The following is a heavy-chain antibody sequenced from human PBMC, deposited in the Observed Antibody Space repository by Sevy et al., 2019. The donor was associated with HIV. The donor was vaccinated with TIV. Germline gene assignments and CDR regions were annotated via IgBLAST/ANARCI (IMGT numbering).Heavy chain of an antibody. CDR3: ATPTHAPEDNVVVPVDDV. J-gene: IGHJ6*04. CDR1: GFTFSSYS. Sequence: GGSLRLSCAASGFTFSSYSMNWVRQAPGKGLEWVSSISSSSSYIYYADSVKGRFTISRDNANNSLYLQMNSLRAEDTAVYYCATPTHAPEDNVVVPVDDVWGKGTPVTVSS. D-gene: IGHD2-2*01. V-gene: IGHV3-21*04. CDR2: ISSSSSYI.